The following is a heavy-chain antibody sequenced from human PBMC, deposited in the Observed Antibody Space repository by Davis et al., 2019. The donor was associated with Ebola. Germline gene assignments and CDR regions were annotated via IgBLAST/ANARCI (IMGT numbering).Heavy chain of an antibody. CDR3: ARDHFMITFGGLYYYHGMDV. CDR2: TYFRSKLYN. D-gene: IGHD3-16*01. Sequence: SQTLSLTCSISGDSVSRKSGAWSWIRQSPSRGLEWLGRTYFRSKLYNDYAVSVKSRITINPDTSKNQFSLKLSSVTDADTAVYYCARDHFMITFGGLYYYHGMDVWGKGTTVTVSS. CDR1: GDSVSRKSGA. V-gene: IGHV6-1*01. J-gene: IGHJ6*04.